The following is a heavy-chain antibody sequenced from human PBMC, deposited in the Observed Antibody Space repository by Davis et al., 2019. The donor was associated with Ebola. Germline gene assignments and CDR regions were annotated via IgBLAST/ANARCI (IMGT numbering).Heavy chain of an antibody. CDR3: ARSYYYDSSGYYYPFDY. D-gene: IGHD3-22*01. Sequence: ASVKVSCKASGYTFSGFYIHWARQAPGQGLEWMGWINPNSGGTNYAQKFQGWVTMTRDTSISTAYMELSSLRSEDTAVYYCARSYYYDSSGYYYPFDYWGQGTLVTVSS. CDR1: GYTFSGFY. V-gene: IGHV1-2*04. J-gene: IGHJ4*02. CDR2: INPNSGGT.